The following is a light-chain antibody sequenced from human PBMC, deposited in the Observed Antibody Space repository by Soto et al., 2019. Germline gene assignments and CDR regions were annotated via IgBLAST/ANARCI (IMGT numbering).Light chain of an antibody. V-gene: IGLV7-46*01. CDR1: TRGVTSDNY. J-gene: IGLJ7*01. CDR2: DTN. Sequence: QVVVTQEPSLTVSPGGTVTLTCGSSTRGVTSDNYPEWIQQKPGQAPRTLIYDTNRKHSSTPARFSGSLLGGKAALTLSGGPPEDEADYYCLLSYTGGRPVFGGGTQLTVL. CDR3: LLSYTGGRPV.